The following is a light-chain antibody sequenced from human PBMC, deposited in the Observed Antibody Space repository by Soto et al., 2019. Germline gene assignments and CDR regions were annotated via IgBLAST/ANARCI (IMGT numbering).Light chain of an antibody. J-gene: IGKJ1*01. Sequence: DIQMTHSPSTLSASVGDRVTITCRASQSISSWLAWYQQKPGKAPKLLIYDASNLESGVPSRFSGSGSGTEFTLTISSLRPDDFATYYRQQYNSYSTWTFGQGTKVDIK. CDR1: QSISSW. CDR2: DAS. CDR3: QQYNSYSTWT. V-gene: IGKV1-5*01.